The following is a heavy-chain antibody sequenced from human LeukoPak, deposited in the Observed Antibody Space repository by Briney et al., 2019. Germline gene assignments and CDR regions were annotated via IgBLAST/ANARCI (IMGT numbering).Heavy chain of an antibody. CDR2: ITRSSSTV. Sequence: PGRSLRLSCAASGFTFSSYTMNWVRQAPGKGLEWVSYITRSSSTVYYADSVKGRFTISRDTAQNSLYLQMNSLRDVDTAVYYCVRESEYCSSTSCYIDYWGQGTLVTVSS. CDR3: VRESEYCSSTSCYIDY. D-gene: IGHD2-2*02. J-gene: IGHJ4*02. CDR1: GFTFSSYT. V-gene: IGHV3-48*02.